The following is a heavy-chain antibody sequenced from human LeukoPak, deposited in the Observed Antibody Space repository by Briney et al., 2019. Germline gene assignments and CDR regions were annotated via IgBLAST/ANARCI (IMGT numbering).Heavy chain of an antibody. Sequence: PSETLSLTCTVSGGSISSYYWSWIRQPPGKGLEWIGYIYYSGSTNYNPSLKSRVTISVDTSKNQFSLKLSSVTAADTAVYYCARGGLRFYYGMDVWGQGTTVTVSS. J-gene: IGHJ6*02. CDR3: ARGGLRFYYGMDV. V-gene: IGHV4-59*01. CDR1: GGSISSYY. CDR2: IYYSGST. D-gene: IGHD4-17*01.